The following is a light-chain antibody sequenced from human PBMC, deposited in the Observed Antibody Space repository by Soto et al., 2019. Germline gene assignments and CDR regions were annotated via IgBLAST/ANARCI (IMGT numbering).Light chain of an antibody. J-gene: IGLJ1*01. CDR1: SSDVGGYNY. CDR3: TSYAGGKNV. CDR2: EVN. V-gene: IGLV2-8*01. Sequence: QSALTQPPSASGSPGQSVTISCTGTSSDVGGYNYVSWYQQHPGKVPKLMVYEVNKRPSGVPDRFSGSKSGNTASLTVSGLQAEDEADHYCTSYAGGKNVFGTGTKLTVL.